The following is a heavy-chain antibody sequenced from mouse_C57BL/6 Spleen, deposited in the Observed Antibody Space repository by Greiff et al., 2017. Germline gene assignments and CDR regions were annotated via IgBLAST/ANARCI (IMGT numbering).Heavy chain of an antibody. CDR2: IDPSDSYT. D-gene: IGHD2-5*01. CDR1: GYTFTSYW. CDR3: ARAGSNLYVSYAMDY. Sequence: VQLQQPGAELVMPGASVKLSCKASGYTFTSYWMHWVKQRPGQGLEWIGEIDPSDSYTNYNQKFKGKSTLTVDKSSSTAYMQLSSLTSEDSAVYYCARAGSNLYVSYAMDYWGQGTSVTVSS. V-gene: IGHV1-69*01. J-gene: IGHJ4*01.